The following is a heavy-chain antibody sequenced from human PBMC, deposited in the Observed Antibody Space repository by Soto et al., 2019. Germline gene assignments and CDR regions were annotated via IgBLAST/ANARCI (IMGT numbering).Heavy chain of an antibody. CDR3: AKVPYDYVWGSYRRTDYYFDY. D-gene: IGHD3-16*02. J-gene: IGHJ4*02. CDR1: GFTFSSYA. V-gene: IGHV3-23*01. CDR2: ISGSGGST. Sequence: GGSLRLSCAASGFTFSSYAMSWVRQAPGKGLEWVSAISGSGGSTYYADSVKGRFTISRDNSKNTLCLQMNSLRAEDTAVYYFAKVPYDYVWGSYRRTDYYFDYWGQGTLVTVSS.